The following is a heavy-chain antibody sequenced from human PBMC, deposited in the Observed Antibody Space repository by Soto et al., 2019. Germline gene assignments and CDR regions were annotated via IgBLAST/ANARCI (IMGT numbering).Heavy chain of an antibody. CDR3: ARWAAAGNWFDP. Sequence: ASVKVSCKASGYTFTSYGISWVRQAPGQGLEWMGWISAYNGNTNYAQKLQGRVTMTTDTSTGTAYMELRSLRSDDTAVYYCARWAAAGNWFDPWGQGTLVTVSS. V-gene: IGHV1-18*01. J-gene: IGHJ5*02. CDR1: GYTFTSYG. D-gene: IGHD6-13*01. CDR2: ISAYNGNT.